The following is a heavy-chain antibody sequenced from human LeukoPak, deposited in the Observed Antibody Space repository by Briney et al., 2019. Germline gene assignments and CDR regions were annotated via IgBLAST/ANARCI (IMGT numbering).Heavy chain of an antibody. CDR2: IYHSGST. CDR1: GYSISSGYY. V-gene: IGHV4-38-2*02. CDR3: ARVPLDCYAFDI. Sequence: SETLSLTCTVSGYSISSGYYWGWIRQPPGKGLEWIGSIYHSGSTYYNPSLKSRVTISVDTSKNQFSLKLSSVTAADTAVYYCARVPLDCYAFDIWGQGTMVTVSS. D-gene: IGHD2-15*01. J-gene: IGHJ3*02.